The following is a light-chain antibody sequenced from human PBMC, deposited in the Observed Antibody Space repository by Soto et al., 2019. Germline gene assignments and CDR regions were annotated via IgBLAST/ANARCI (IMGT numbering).Light chain of an antibody. CDR2: DAS. Sequence: ETVMTQSPATLSVSPGERPTLSCRASQSVSSNLAWYQQKPGQAPRLLIYDASTRATGIPARFSGSGSGTEFTLPISSLQSEDFAVYYFQQCNTWPLTFGPGTKVDIK. CDR1: QSVSSN. J-gene: IGKJ3*01. CDR3: QQCNTWPLT. V-gene: IGKV3-15*01.